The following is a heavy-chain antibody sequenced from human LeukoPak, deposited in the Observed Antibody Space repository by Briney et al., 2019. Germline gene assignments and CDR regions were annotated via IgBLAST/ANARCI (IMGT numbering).Heavy chain of an antibody. D-gene: IGHD3-3*01. Sequence: SETLSLTCTVSGGSISSSSYYWGWIRQPPGKGLEWIGSIYYSGSTYYNPSLKSRVTISVDTSKNQFSLKLSSVTAADTAVYYCARVSGYYDFWSGHYGPDYYYYYYMDVWGKGTTVTVSS. CDR1: GGSISSSSYY. J-gene: IGHJ6*03. CDR2: IYYSGST. CDR3: ARVSGYYDFWSGHYGPDYYYYYYMDV. V-gene: IGHV4-39*07.